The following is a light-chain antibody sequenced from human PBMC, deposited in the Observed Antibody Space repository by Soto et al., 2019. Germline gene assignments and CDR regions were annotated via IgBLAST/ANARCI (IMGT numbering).Light chain of an antibody. Sequence: QSVLTQPPSASGASGQRVTISCSGSSSNIGSNYVHWYQQLPGTAPKLLIYSNNQRPSGVPDRFSGSKSGTSASLAITGLQSEDEADYYCQSYDSSLSGSYVFGTGTKVTVL. CDR2: SNN. CDR3: QSYDSSLSGSYV. V-gene: IGLV1-47*02. J-gene: IGLJ1*01. CDR1: SSNIGSNY.